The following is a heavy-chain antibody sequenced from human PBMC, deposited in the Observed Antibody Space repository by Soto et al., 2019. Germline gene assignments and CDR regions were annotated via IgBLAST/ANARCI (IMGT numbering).Heavy chain of an antibody. J-gene: IGHJ4*02. V-gene: IGHV4-59*08. CDR2: IYYSGST. CDR1: GGSISSYY. CDR3: ASAAPAGTTDD. D-gene: IGHD6-13*01. Sequence: SETLSLTCTVSGGSISSYYWSWIRQPPGKGLEWIGDIYYSGSTYYNPSLKSRVTISVDTSKNPFSLKLSSVTAADTAVYYFASAAPAGTTDDWGPGTLVTVAS.